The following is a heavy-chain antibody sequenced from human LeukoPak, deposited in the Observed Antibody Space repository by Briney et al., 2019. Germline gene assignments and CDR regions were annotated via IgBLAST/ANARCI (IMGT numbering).Heavy chain of an antibody. V-gene: IGHV4-4*09. D-gene: IGHD3-22*01. CDR2: ISTSGST. J-gene: IGHJ4*02. Sequence: PSETLSLTCAVSAASISNYYWSWIRQAPGKGLEWIGYISTSGSTNYNPSLKSRAPISLETSTNRFSLNLNFVTAADTAVYYCASPRSGYRYTFDYWGQGALVTVSS. CDR1: AASISNYY. CDR3: ASPRSGYRYTFDY.